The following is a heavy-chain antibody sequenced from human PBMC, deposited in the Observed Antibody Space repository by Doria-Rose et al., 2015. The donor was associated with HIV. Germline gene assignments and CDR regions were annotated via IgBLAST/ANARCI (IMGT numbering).Heavy chain of an antibody. CDR2: MFSDDER. CDR3: ARIKSSRWYHKYYFDF. J-gene: IGHJ4*02. V-gene: IGHV2-26*01. CDR1: GVSLSSPGMG. Sequence: SGPALVKPTETLTLTCTVSGVSLSSPGMGVSWIRQPPGKALEWLANMFSDDERSYKTSLKSRLTISRVTSKSQSVLTMTDMDPVDTATYYCARIKSSRWYHKYYFDFWGQGTLVIVSA. D-gene: IGHD6-13*01.